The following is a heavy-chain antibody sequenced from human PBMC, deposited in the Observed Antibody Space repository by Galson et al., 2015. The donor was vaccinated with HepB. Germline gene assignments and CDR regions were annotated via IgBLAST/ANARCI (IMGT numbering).Heavy chain of an antibody. D-gene: IGHD6-13*01. J-gene: IGHJ4*02. Sequence: SLRLSCAASGFTFSSYAMHWVRQAPGKGLEYVSAISSNGGSTYYADSVKGRFTISRDNSKNTLYLQMSSLRAEDTAVYYCVKEFGQQLAYELDYWGQGTLVTVSS. CDR3: VKEFGQQLAYELDY. CDR1: GFTFSSYA. V-gene: IGHV3-64D*06. CDR2: ISSNGGST.